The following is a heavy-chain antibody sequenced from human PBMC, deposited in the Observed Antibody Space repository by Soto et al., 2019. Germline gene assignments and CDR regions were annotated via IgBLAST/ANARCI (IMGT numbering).Heavy chain of an antibody. CDR2: IYSGGST. CDR1: GFTVSSNY. J-gene: IGHJ4*02. CDR3: ARGGNPNYY. D-gene: IGHD4-4*01. V-gene: IGHV3-53*04. Sequence: GGSLRLSCAVSGFTVSSNYMSWVRQAPGKGLEWVSVIYSGGSTYYADSVKGRFTISRPNSKNTLYLQMNSLRAEATAVYYCARGGNPNYYWGQGTLVTVSS.